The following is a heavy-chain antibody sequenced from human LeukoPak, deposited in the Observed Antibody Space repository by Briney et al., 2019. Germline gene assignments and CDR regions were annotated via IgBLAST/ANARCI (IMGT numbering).Heavy chain of an antibody. J-gene: IGHJ3*02. CDR2: ISSSSSTV. CDR3: AREGLDPYDFLSLHAFDI. V-gene: IGHV3-48*04. D-gene: IGHD3-3*01. CDR1: GFTFSRYS. Sequence: GGSLRLSCAASGFTFSRYSMKWVRQAPGKGLEWVSYISSSSSTVYYADSLKGRFTVSRDNAKNTLYLQMNSLRAEDTAVYYCAREGLDPYDFLSLHAFDIWGQGTMVTVSS.